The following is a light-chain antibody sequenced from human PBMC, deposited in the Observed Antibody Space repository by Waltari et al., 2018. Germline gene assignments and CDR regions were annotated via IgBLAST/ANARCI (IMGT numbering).Light chain of an antibody. CDR2: KVS. CDR1: QSLVHRDINTY. Sequence: EVVMTQSPLSLPITPGQTDSIYCRPSQSLVHRDINTYLSWYQQKSGQPPRLLIYKVSNRDSGVPDRFSGSGAGTDFTLKISRVEAEDVGIYYCGQATHWPWTFGQGTKVEIK. CDR3: GQATHWPWT. J-gene: IGKJ1*01. V-gene: IGKV2-30*02.